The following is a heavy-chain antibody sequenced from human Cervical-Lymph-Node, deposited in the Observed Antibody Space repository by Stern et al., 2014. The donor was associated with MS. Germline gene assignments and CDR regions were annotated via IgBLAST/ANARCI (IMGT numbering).Heavy chain of an antibody. Sequence: VQLLESGAEMKVPGSSVRVSCSSSGGTFQTFAFSWVRQAPGTGLEWLGGVLPILDTAKYAETFLDSLPIAADESTTTAYMELHNLTSDDTAVYYCATLKGDFDFFEHWGQGTLVTVSS. V-gene: IGHV1-69*01. D-gene: IGHD2-21*02. CDR3: ATLKGDFDFFEH. CDR2: VLPILDTA. CDR1: GGTFQTFA. J-gene: IGHJ4*02.